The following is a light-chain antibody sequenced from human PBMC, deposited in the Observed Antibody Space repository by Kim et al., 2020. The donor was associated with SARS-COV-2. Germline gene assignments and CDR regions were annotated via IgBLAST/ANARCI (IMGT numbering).Light chain of an antibody. CDR3: QSYDSSINWV. J-gene: IGLJ3*02. CDR2: EDN. Sequence: KTVTISCTRSSGSIASNYVQWYQQRPGSAPTTVIHEDNQRPSGVPDRFSGSIDSSSNSASLSISGLKTEDEADYYCQSYDSSINWVFGGGTQLTVL. V-gene: IGLV6-57*03. CDR1: SGSIASNY.